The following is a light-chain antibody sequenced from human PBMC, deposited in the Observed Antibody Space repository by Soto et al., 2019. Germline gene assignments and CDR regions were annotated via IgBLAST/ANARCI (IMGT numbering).Light chain of an antibody. Sequence: DSQVTQSPSTLSASVGDRVTITCRSSQSIVSWLAWYQQKPGKAPRLLIYDASSLESGVPSRFSGSGSGTEFTLTISSLQPDDFATYYCQQYNPYTWTFGHGTKVDIK. V-gene: IGKV1-5*01. CDR2: DAS. CDR3: QQYNPYTWT. CDR1: QSIVSW. J-gene: IGKJ1*01.